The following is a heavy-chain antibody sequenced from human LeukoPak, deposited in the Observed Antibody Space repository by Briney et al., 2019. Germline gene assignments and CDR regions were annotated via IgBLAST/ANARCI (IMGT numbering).Heavy chain of an antibody. CDR2: IKSDGSIT. Sequence: QPGGSLRLSCAASGFTFSNYWMHWVRQAPGKGLMWVSRIKSDGSITSYADSVKGRFTISRDNAKNTLYLQMSSLRAEDTAVYYCARYYYESSGYRPAEYFQDWGQGALVTVSS. CDR1: GFTFSNYW. J-gene: IGHJ1*01. D-gene: IGHD3-22*01. CDR3: ARYYYESSGYRPAEYFQD. V-gene: IGHV3-74*01.